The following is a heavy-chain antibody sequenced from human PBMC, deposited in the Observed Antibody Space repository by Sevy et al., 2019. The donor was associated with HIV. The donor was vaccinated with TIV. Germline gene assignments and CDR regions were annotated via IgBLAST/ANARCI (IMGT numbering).Heavy chain of an antibody. V-gene: IGHV3-33*01. CDR2: IWYDGSNK. Sequence: GGSLRLSCAASGFTFSSYGMHWVRQAPGKGLEWVAVIWYDGSNKDYADSVKGRFTISRDNSKNTLYLQMNSLRAEDTAVYYCAIDLAARDQYYYYGMDVWGQGTTVTLSS. CDR3: AIDLAARDQYYYYGMDV. D-gene: IGHD6-6*01. CDR1: GFTFSSYG. J-gene: IGHJ6*02.